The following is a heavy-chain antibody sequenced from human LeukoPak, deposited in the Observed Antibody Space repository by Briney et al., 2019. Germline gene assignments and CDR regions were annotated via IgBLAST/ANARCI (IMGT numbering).Heavy chain of an antibody. D-gene: IGHD6-19*01. CDR1: GGTFSSYA. J-gene: IGHJ4*02. CDR3: ARGVYPYSSGWYAPSYFDY. CDR2: IIPIFGTA. V-gene: IGHV1-69*01. Sequence: SVKVSCKASGGTFSSYAISWVRQAPGQGLEWMGGIIPIFGTANYAQKFRGRVTITADESTSTAYMELSSLRSEDTAVYYCARGVYPYSSGWYAPSYFDYWGQGTLVTVSS.